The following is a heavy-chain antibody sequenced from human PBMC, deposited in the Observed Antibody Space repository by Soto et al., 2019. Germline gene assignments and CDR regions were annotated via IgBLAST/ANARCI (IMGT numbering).Heavy chain of an antibody. CDR2: ISAYNGNT. D-gene: IGHD1-1*01. V-gene: IGHV1-18*01. J-gene: IGHJ5*02. CDR3: ARDEAYKWNDGGWFDP. Sequence: QVQLVQSGAEVKKPGASVKVSCKASGYTFTSYGISWVRQASGQGLEWMGWISAYNGNTKYAQKLQGRVTMTTDTSTSTAYMELRSLRSDDTAVYYCARDEAYKWNDGGWFDPWGQGTLGTVSS. CDR1: GYTFTSYG.